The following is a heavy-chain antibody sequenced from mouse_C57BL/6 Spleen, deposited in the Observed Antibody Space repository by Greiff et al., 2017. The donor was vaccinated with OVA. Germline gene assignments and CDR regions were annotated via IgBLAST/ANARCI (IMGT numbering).Heavy chain of an antibody. CDR1: GFTFSDYY. CDR3: ARGDYYGPYAMDY. J-gene: IGHJ4*01. V-gene: IGHV5-12*01. Sequence: EVQVVESGGGLVQPGGSLKLSCAASGFTFSDYYMYWVRQTPEKRLEWVAYISNGGGSTYYPDTVKGRFTISRDNAKNTLYLQMSRLKSEDTAMYYCARGDYYGPYAMDYWGQGTSVTVSS. CDR2: ISNGGGST. D-gene: IGHD1-1*01.